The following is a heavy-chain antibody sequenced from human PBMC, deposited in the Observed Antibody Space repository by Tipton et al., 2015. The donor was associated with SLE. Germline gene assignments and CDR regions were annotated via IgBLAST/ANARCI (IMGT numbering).Heavy chain of an antibody. J-gene: IGHJ5*02. CDR3: ARGGLLSSKWHWFDP. CDR2: ISHSGST. Sequence: TLSLTCAVSGGSISSNNWWSWVRQPPGKGLEWIGEISHSGSTKYNPSLKSRGTISVDKSNNQFSLRLSSVTAADTAVYYCARGGLLSSKWHWFDPWGQGTLVTVSS. D-gene: IGHD6-13*01. CDR1: GGSISSNNW. V-gene: IGHV4-4*02.